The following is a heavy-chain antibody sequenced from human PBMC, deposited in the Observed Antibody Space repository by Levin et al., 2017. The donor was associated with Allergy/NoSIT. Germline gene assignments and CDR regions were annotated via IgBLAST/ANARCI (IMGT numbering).Heavy chain of an antibody. CDR3: ARTDYGDYYYYYGMDV. Sequence: ASVKVSCKASGYTFTSYGISWVRQAPGQGLEWMGWISAYNGNTNYAQKLQGRVTMTTDTSTSTAYMELRSLRSDDTAVYYCARTDYGDYYYYYGMDVWGQGTTVTVSS. CDR2: ISAYNGNT. V-gene: IGHV1-18*01. CDR1: GYTFTSYG. D-gene: IGHD4-17*01. J-gene: IGHJ6*02.